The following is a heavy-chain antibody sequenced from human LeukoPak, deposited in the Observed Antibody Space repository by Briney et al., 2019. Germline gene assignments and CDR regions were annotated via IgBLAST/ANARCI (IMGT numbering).Heavy chain of an antibody. CDR3: AKGYDSNDY. D-gene: IGHD3-22*01. V-gene: IGHV3-30-3*01. CDR2: ISSDGSIK. J-gene: IGHJ4*02. CDR1: GFTFSSYA. Sequence: GGSLRLSCAASGFTFSSYAIHWVRQAPGKGLEWVAIISSDGSIKYYADSVKGRFTISRDNSKNTLYLQMNSLRAEDTAVYYCAKGYDSNDYWGQGTLVTVSS.